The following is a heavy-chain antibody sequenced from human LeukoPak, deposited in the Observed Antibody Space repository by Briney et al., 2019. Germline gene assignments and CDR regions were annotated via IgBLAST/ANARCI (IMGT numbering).Heavy chain of an antibody. J-gene: IGHJ4*02. CDR1: GLTFSSYA. CDR2: ISGSGGST. V-gene: IGHV3-23*01. Sequence: GGSLRLSCAASGLTFSSYAMSWVRQAPGKGLEWVSAISGSGGSTYYADSVKGRFTISRDNSKNTLYLQMNSLRAEDTAVYYCAKFTSEFTYYYDSSGYPAFDYWGQGTLVTVSS. D-gene: IGHD3-22*01. CDR3: AKFTSEFTYYYDSSGYPAFDY.